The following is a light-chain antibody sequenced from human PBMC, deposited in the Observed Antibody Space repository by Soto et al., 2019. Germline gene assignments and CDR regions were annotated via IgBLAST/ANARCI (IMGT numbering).Light chain of an antibody. CDR1: QSISSW. J-gene: IGKJ5*01. Sequence: DIQMTQSPSTLSASVGDRVTITCRASQSISSWLAWYQQKPGKAPKLLIYKASSLESGVPSRFSGSGSGTEFSFTVTSLQSEDFAVYYCQQYDQWPITFGQGTRLEIK. V-gene: IGKV1-5*03. CDR2: KAS. CDR3: QQYDQWPIT.